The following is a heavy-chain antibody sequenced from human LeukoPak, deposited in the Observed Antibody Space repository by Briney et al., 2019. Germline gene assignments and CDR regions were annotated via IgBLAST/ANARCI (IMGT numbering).Heavy chain of an antibody. CDR3: ASHDYSNYPYYYYMDV. CDR2: IYSGGST. V-gene: IGHV3-53*01. Sequence: PGGSLRLSCAASGFTFSSYAMSWVRQAPGKGLEWVSVIYSGGSTYYADSVKGRFTISRDNSKNTLYLQMNSLRAEDTAVYYCASHDYSNYPYYYYMDVWGKGTTVTVSS. CDR1: GFTFSSYA. J-gene: IGHJ6*03. D-gene: IGHD4-11*01.